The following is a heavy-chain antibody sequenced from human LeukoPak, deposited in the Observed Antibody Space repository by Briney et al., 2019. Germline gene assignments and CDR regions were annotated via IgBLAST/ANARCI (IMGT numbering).Heavy chain of an antibody. V-gene: IGHV4-30-2*03. Sequence: SETLSLTCAVSGGSISSGGYSWSWIRQPPGKGLEWIGYIYHSGSTYYNPSLKSRVTISVDTSKNQFSLKLSSVTAADTAVYYCARLPPHLLAGIDPWGQGTLVTVSS. CDR2: IYHSGST. CDR1: GGSISSGGYS. CDR3: ARLPPHLLAGIDP. D-gene: IGHD3-10*01. J-gene: IGHJ5*02.